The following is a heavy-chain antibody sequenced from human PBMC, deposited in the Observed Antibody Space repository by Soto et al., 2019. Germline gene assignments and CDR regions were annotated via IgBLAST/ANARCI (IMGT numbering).Heavy chain of an antibody. CDR1: GFTFGAHP. D-gene: IGHD4-17*01. V-gene: IGHV3-23*01. Sequence: DVQLLESGGGLVQPGGSLRVSCAASGFTFGAHPMSWVRQAPGKGLEWVSTISGYGGNTYYPDSLEGRFTISRDNSKNTLFLQIHSLREADTAIYYCAKQRTTVTTSFDYWGQGTLVTVSS. J-gene: IGHJ4*02. CDR3: AKQRTTVTTSFDY. CDR2: ISGYGGNT.